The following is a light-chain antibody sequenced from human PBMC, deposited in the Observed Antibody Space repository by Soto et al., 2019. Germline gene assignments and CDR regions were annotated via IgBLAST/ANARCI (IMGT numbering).Light chain of an antibody. CDR3: QSYDSSRSGYV. CDR2: ENN. CDR1: RSNIVAGFE. Sequence: QSVLTQPPSVSEAPGQRVTISCTGSRSNIVAGFEAHWYQQVPGTAPKLLIYENNNRPSGVPDRFSGSKSGTSASLAITGLQAEDEAEYYCQSYDSSRSGYVFGTGTKLTVL. V-gene: IGLV1-40*01. J-gene: IGLJ1*01.